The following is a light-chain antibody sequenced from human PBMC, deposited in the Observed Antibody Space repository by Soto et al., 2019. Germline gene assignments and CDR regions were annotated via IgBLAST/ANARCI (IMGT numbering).Light chain of an antibody. CDR3: QQRNIWPPVT. J-gene: IGKJ5*01. CDR2: GAF. CDR1: PSVTYY. V-gene: IGKV3-11*01. Sequence: IVLTQSHATMPLSPGERATLSCGISPSVTYYIAWYQQKPGQPPRLLIYGAFNRAAGIPARFSGSGSGTDFTLTISSLEPEDSAVYYCQQRNIWPPVTFGQGTRLEIK.